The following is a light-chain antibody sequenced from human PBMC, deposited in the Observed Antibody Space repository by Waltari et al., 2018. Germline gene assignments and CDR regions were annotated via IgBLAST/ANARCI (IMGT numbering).Light chain of an antibody. J-gene: IGLJ1*01. CDR2: NKE. CDR1: RSNIGSKT. V-gene: IGLV1-44*01. CDR3: ASWDGSLSGYV. Sequence: QSVLTQPPSASGTPGQRVTISVSGSRSNIGSKTVNWYQQLPGTAPKPLCLNKEDRPSGVPDRFSGSWSGTSASLAISGLQSDDEATYYCASWDGSLSGYVFGTGTRVTVL.